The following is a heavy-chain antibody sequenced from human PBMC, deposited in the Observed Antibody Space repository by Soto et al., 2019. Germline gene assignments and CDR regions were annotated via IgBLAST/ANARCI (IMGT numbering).Heavy chain of an antibody. CDR1: GYSFTSYW. D-gene: IGHD6-6*01. CDR3: ARLRIAARKGYYYGMDV. CDR2: IYPGDSDT. Sequence: GESLKISCMGSGYSFTSYWIGWVRQMPGKGLEWMGIIYPGDSDTRYSPSFQGQVTISADKSISTAYLQWSSLKASDTAMYYCARLRIAARKGYYYGMDVWGQGTTVTVSS. J-gene: IGHJ6*02. V-gene: IGHV5-51*01.